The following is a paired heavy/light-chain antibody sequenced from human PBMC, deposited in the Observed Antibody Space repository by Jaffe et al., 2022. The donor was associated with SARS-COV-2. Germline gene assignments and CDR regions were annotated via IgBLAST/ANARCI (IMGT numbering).Heavy chain of an antibody. CDR1: GDSVSSNSAT. Sequence: QVQLQQSGPGLVKPSQTLSVTCAISGDSVSSNSATWNWIRQSPSRGLEWLGRTSYRSKRYYDYGISVKSRITIYADTAKNQISLHLSSVTPEDSAVYYCARGPIVNSGWRYYYYIDVWGKGTTVTVSS. CDR3: ARGPIVNSGWRYYYYIDV. J-gene: IGHJ6*03. V-gene: IGHV6-1*01. CDR2: TSYRSKRYY. D-gene: IGHD6-25*01.
Light chain of an antibody. V-gene: IGLV1-44*01. CDR1: TSNIGDNT. CDR2: PNN. J-gene: IGLJ1*01. CDR3: AAWDDSLDNYV. Sequence: QSVLTQPPSASGSPGQRVTISCSGSTSNIGDNTVDWYQQLPGTAPKLLLYPNNQRPSGVPDRFSASESGTSASLAIGGLQSEDEADYYCAAWDDSLDNYVFGTGTKVTVL.